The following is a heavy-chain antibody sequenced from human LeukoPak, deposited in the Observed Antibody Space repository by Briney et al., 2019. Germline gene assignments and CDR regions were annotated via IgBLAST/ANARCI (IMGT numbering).Heavy chain of an antibody. J-gene: IGHJ4*02. Sequence: GGSLRLSCGASGFTVISNYMSWVRQAPGKGLEWVSIIYRGGNTYYADSVRGRFTISRDSSKNTLHLQMNSLRAEDTAIYYCAKASLGHCSGAFCYHFDYWGQGTLVTVSS. CDR2: IYRGGNT. CDR3: AKASLGHCSGAFCYHFDY. D-gene: IGHD2-15*01. V-gene: IGHV3-53*01. CDR1: GFTVISNY.